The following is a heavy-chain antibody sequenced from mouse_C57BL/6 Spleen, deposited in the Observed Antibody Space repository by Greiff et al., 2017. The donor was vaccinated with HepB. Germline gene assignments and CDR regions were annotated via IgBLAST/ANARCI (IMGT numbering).Heavy chain of an antibody. V-gene: IGHV5-4*03. CDR3: ARGENYDRYFDG. CDR1: GFTFSSYA. D-gene: IGHD1-1*01. CDR2: ISDGGSYT. Sequence: EVKLMESGGGLVKPGGSLKLSCAASGFTFSSYAMSWVRQTPEKRLEWVATISDGGSYTYYPDNVKGRFTISRDNAKNNLYLQMSHLKSEDTAMYYCARGENYDRYFDGWGTGTTVTVSS. J-gene: IGHJ1*03.